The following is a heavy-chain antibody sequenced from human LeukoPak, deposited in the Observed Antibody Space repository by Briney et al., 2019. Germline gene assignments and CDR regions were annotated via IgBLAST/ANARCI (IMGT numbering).Heavy chain of an antibody. CDR3: AREVDTAMVGMDV. V-gene: IGHV1-69*04. D-gene: IGHD5-18*01. CDR1: GGTVSSYA. Sequence: SVKVSCKASGGTVSSYAISWVRQAAGQGLEWMGRIIPILGIANYAQKSQGRVTITADKSTSTAYMELSSLRSEDTAVYYCAREVDTAMVGMDVWGQGTTVTVSS. J-gene: IGHJ6*02. CDR2: IIPILGIA.